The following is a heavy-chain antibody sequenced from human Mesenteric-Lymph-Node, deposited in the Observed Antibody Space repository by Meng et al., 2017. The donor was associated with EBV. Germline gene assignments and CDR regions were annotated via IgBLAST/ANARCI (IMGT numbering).Heavy chain of an antibody. CDR2: INHSGGT. J-gene: IGHJ4*02. Sequence: QVPFPQWGAGLLKPSETLSLTCAVYGDSFSGYFWSWIRQPLGKGLEWIGEINHSGGTNYNPSLESRVTISVDASKNQFSLKLRSVTAADTAVYYCARGGGVLTPLDYWGQGGLVTVSS. D-gene: IGHD4-23*01. CDR3: ARGGGVLTPLDY. V-gene: IGHV4-34*02. CDR1: GDSFSGYF.